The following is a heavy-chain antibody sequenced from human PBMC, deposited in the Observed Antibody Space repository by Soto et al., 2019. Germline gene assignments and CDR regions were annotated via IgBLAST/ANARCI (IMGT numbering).Heavy chain of an antibody. CDR3: ARGLAVAADGGYYGMDV. V-gene: IGHV6-1*01. J-gene: IGHJ6*02. Sequence: SQTLSLTCAISGDSVSSNSAAWNWIRQSPSRGLEWLGRTYYRSKWYNDYAVSVKSRITINPDTSKNQFSPQLNPVTPEDTAVYYCARGLAVAADGGYYGMDVWGQGTTVTVSS. CDR1: GDSVSSNSAA. CDR2: TYYRSKWYN. D-gene: IGHD6-19*01.